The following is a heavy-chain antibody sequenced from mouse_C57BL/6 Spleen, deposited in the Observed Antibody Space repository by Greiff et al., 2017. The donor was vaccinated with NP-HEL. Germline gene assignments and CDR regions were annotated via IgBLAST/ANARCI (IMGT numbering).Heavy chain of an antibody. D-gene: IGHD1-1*01. CDR2: IYPGSGST. Sequence: VQLQQPGAELVKPGASVKMSCKASGYTFTSYWITWVKQRPGQGLEWIGDIYPGSGSTNYNEKFKSKATLTVDTSSSTAYMQLSSLTSEDSAVYYCARGKYGSSPFDYWGQGTTLTVSS. J-gene: IGHJ2*01. CDR3: ARGKYGSSPFDY. CDR1: GYTFTSYW. V-gene: IGHV1-55*01.